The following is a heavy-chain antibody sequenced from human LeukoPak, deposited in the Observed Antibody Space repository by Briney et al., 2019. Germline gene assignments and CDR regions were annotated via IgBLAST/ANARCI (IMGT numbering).Heavy chain of an antibody. CDR2: ISNSGSAI. CDR1: GFMFSNYE. D-gene: IGHD3-10*01. V-gene: IGHV3-48*03. CDR3: ARDFNYYGSGSYWGWVDY. Sequence: GGSLRLSCAASGFMFSNYEMNWVRQAPGKGLEWVSYISNSGSAIYYADSVKGRFTISRDNAKNSLYLQMNSLRAEDTAVYYCARDFNYYGSGSYWGWVDYWGQGTLVTVSS. J-gene: IGHJ4*02.